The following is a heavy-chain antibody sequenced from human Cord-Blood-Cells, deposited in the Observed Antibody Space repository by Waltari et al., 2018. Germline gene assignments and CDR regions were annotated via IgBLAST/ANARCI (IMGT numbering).Heavy chain of an antibody. Sequence: QVQLVQSGAEVKKPGASVKVSCKASGYTFTSYAMPWVRQAPGQRLEWMGWINAGNGNTKYSQKFQGRVTITRDTSASTAYMELSSLRSEDTAVYYCARMGSIAARPFAFDIWGQGTMVTVSS. CDR2: INAGNGNT. CDR3: ARMGSIAARPFAFDI. V-gene: IGHV1-3*01. D-gene: IGHD6-6*01. CDR1: GYTFTSYA. J-gene: IGHJ3*02.